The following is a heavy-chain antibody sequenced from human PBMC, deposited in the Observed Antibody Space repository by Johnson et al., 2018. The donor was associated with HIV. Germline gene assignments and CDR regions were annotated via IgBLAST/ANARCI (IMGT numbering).Heavy chain of an antibody. Sequence: VQLVESGGGLVQPGGSLRLSCAASGFTFSSYAMHWVRQAPGKGLEWVGRIKSKTDGGTTDYAAPVKGRCTISRDDSKNTLSLHMNSRKTEDTAVYYCTTGLSSGKGVFDIWGQGTMVTVSS. J-gene: IGHJ3*02. CDR3: TTGLSSGKGVFDI. CDR2: IKSKTDGGTT. CDR1: GFTFSSYA. V-gene: IGHV3-15*01. D-gene: IGHD3-3*01.